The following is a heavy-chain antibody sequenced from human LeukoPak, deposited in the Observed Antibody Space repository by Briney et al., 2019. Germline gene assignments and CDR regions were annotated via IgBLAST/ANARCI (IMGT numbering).Heavy chain of an antibody. V-gene: IGHV1-69*06. CDR2: IIPIFGTA. CDR1: GGTFSSYA. D-gene: IGHD3-10*01. Sequence: SVKVSCKASGGTFSSYAISWVRQAPGQGLEWMGGIIPIFGTANYAQKFQGRVTITADKSTSTAYMELSSLRSEDTAVYYCARHLWFGELLNFDYWGQGTLVTVSS. CDR3: ARHLWFGELLNFDY. J-gene: IGHJ4*02.